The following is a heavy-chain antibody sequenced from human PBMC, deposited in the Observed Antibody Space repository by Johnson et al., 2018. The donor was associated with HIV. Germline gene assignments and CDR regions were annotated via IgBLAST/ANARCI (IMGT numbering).Heavy chain of an antibody. CDR3: ARAAFYYDPSGYLTRPRAFDI. V-gene: IGHV3-53*01. J-gene: IGHJ3*02. D-gene: IGHD3-22*01. CDR1: GFTVSSNY. Sequence: MLLVESGGGLIQPGGSLRVSCAASGFTVSSNYMSWVRQAPGKGLEWVSGFYSGGSTYYADSVKGRFIISRDNAKNSLYVQMNGLRVEDSALYYCARAAFYYDPSGYLTRPRAFDIWGQGTMVTVSS. CDR2: FYSGGST.